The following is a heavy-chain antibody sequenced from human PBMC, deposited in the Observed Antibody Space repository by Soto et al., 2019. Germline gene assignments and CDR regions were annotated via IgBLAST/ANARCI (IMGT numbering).Heavy chain of an antibody. CDR3: AKGGNIAVVVADYGMDV. CDR2: INAGNGNT. J-gene: IGHJ6*02. CDR1: GYRLINYA. V-gene: IGHV1-3*01. Sequence: XSVKVANKASGYRLINYAMHWGRQAPGQRLEWMGWINAGNGNTKYPQKFQDRVTITRDTSASTAYMELSSLRSEDTAVYYCAKGGNIAVVVADYGMDVWGQGTTVTVSS. D-gene: IGHD2-15*01.